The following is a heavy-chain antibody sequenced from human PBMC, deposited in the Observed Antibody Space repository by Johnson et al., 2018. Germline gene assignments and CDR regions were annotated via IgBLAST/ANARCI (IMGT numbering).Heavy chain of an antibody. V-gene: IGHV3-66*02. J-gene: IGHJ3*02. CDR3: ATEGGVAVTGADAFDI. D-gene: IGHD6-19*01. CDR1: GFTVSSNY. Sequence: EVQLVESGGGLVQPGGSLRLSCAASGFTVSSNYMSWVRQAPGKGLEWVSVIYSGGSTYYADSVKGRFTISRDNSKNTLYLQMNSPRAEDTAVYYCATEGGVAVTGADAFDIWGQGTMVTVSS. CDR2: IYSGGST.